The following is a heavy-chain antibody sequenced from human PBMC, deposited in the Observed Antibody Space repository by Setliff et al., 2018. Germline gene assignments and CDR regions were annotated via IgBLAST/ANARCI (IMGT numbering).Heavy chain of an antibody. D-gene: IGHD6-19*01. J-gene: IGHJ6*02. CDR2: IIPMFRTG. Sequence: SVKVSCKASGGSFNNYPISWVRQAPGHGLEWMGGIIPMFRTGKYAQRFQGRVTITADESTTTAYMELSSLRVEDTAIYYCARGKMDVVAMAGKYCVMDVWGQGTTVTGS. CDR3: ARGKMDVVAMAGKYCVMDV. V-gene: IGHV1-69*13. CDR1: GGSFNNYP.